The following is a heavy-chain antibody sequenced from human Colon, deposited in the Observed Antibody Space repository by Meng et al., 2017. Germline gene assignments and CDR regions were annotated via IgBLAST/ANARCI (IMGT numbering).Heavy chain of an antibody. CDR2: AYSSGIP. J-gene: IGHJ5*02. CDR1: GGSISTSGYY. CDR3: AATRHKPYNWFDP. Sequence: QPQLQESGPGLVKPSEALSLTCGVSGGSISTSGYYWVWLRQPPGKGLEWIGSAYSSGIPFHNPSLKSRVAISIDKSKNQFSLKLTSVTAADTAVYYCAATRHKPYNWFDPWGQGALVTVSS. V-gene: IGHV4-39*01. D-gene: IGHD6-6*01.